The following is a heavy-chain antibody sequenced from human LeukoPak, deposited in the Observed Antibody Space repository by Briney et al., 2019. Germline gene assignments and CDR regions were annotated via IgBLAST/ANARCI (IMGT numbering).Heavy chain of an antibody. D-gene: IGHD3-22*01. CDR1: GGSISSSSYY. J-gene: IGHJ4*02. V-gene: IGHV4-39*01. Sequence: KTSGTLSLTCTVSGGSISSSSYYWGWIRQPPGKGLECIGSMYYSGSTYYNPPLKSRVTISVDTSKNQFSLNLRSVTAADTAVYYCVRLNGGYYEATFDYWGQGTLVTVSS. CDR2: MYYSGST. CDR3: VRLNGGYYEATFDY.